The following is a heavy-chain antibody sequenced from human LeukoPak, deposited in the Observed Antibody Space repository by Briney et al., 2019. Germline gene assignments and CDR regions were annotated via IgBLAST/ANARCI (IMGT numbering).Heavy chain of an antibody. CDR1: GFTFSSYA. CDR2: ISYDGSNK. Sequence: PGRSLRLSCAASGFTFSSYAMHWVRQAPGKGLEWVAVISYDGSNKYYADSVKGRFTISRDNSKNTLYLQMNSLRAEDTAVNYCARVPGYDSSGYFDYWGQGTLVTVSS. V-gene: IGHV3-30*04. J-gene: IGHJ4*02. D-gene: IGHD3-22*01. CDR3: ARVPGYDSSGYFDY.